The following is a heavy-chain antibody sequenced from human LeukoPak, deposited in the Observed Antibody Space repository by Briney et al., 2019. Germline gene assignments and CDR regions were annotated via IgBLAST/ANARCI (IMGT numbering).Heavy chain of an antibody. D-gene: IGHD3-22*01. CDR1: GFTFSSYA. CDR2: ISGSGDNT. CDR3: AKGSYYDSSGSFYFDY. J-gene: IGHJ4*02. Sequence: GSLRLSCAASGFTFSSYAMSWVRQAPGKGLEWVSGISGSGDNTYYADSVKGRFTVSRDNSKNTLYVQVNSLGTEDTAAYYCAKGSYYDSSGSFYFDYWGQGTLVTVSS. V-gene: IGHV3-23*01.